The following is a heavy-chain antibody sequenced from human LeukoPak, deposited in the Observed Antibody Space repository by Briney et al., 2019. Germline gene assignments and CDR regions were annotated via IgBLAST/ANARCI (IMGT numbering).Heavy chain of an antibody. CDR3: AVRYYDFWSGYYSYYFDY. V-gene: IGHV4-34*01. CDR2: INHSGST. Sequence: SETLSLTCAVYGGSFSGYYWSWIRQPPGKGLEWIGEINHSGSTNYNPSLKSRVTISVDTSKNQFSLKLCSVTAADTAVYYCAVRYYDFWSGYYSYYFDYWGQGTLVTVSS. D-gene: IGHD3-3*01. CDR1: GGSFSGYY. J-gene: IGHJ4*02.